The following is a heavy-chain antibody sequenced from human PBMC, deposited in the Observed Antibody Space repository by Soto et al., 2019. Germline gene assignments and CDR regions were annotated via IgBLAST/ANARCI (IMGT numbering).Heavy chain of an antibody. V-gene: IGHV1-2*02. J-gene: IGHJ4*02. CDR2: INPNSGGT. Sequence: ASVKVSCKASGYTFTGYYKHWVRQAPGQGLEWMGWINPNSGGTNYAQKFQGRVTMTRDTSISTAYMELSRLRSDDTAVYYCARVHLDYYDSSLPGYWGQGTLVTVSS. CDR3: ARVHLDYYDSSLPGY. D-gene: IGHD3-22*01. CDR1: GYTFTGYY.